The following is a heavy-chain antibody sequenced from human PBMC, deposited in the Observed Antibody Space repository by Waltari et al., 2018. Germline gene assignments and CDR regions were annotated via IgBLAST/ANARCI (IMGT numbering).Heavy chain of an antibody. CDR2: INPNSGGT. CDR3: ARVYGSAQRDINFDY. J-gene: IGHJ4*02. Sequence: QVQLVQSGAEVKKPGASVKVSCKASGYTFTGYYMHWVRQAPGQGLEWMGWINPNSGGTNYAQKFQGRVTMTRDTSISTAYMELSRLRSDDTAVYYCARVYGSAQRDINFDYWGQGTLVTVSS. V-gene: IGHV1-2*02. D-gene: IGHD5-12*01. CDR1: GYTFTGYY.